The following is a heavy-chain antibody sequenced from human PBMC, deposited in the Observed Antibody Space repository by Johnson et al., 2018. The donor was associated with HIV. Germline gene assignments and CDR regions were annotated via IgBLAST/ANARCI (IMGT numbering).Heavy chain of an antibody. J-gene: IGHJ3*02. CDR2: ISGSAGST. CDR1: GFTFNNYA. Sequence: VQLVESGGGVVQPGRSLRLSCAASGFTFNNYAMSWVRQAPGKGLEWVSGISGSAGSTYYTDSVKGRFTISRDNSKNTLFLQMNSLRAEDTAVYYCARGVVVVPAASSNAFDIWGQGTMVTVSS. V-gene: IGHV3-23*04. D-gene: IGHD2-2*01. CDR3: ARGVVVVPAASSNAFDI.